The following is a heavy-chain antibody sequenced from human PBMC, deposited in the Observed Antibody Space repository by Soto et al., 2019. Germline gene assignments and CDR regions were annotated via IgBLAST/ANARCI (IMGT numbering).Heavy chain of an antibody. J-gene: IGHJ4*02. V-gene: IGHV3-74*01. D-gene: IGHD2-21*01. CDR1: GFTFSSHW. Sequence: GSLRLSCAASGFTFSSHWMHWVRQAPGKGLEWVSRIESDGSSTNYADSVKGRFTVSRDNAKNTLYLQMNSLRVEDTAVYYCARDRADPIGDYHPLFDSWGLGTLVTVSS. CDR2: IESDGSST. CDR3: ARDRADPIGDYHPLFDS.